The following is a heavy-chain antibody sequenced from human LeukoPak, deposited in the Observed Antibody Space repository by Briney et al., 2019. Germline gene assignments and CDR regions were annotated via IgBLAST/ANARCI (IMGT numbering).Heavy chain of an antibody. J-gene: IGHJ6*03. CDR2: ISYDGSNK. V-gene: IGHV3-30-3*01. D-gene: IGHD1-1*01. CDR1: GFTFSSYA. Sequence: GGSLRLSCAASGFTFSSYAMHWVRQAPGKGLEWVAVISYDGSNKYYADSVKGRFTISRDNSKNTLYLQMNSLRAEDTAVYYCARGDPNDILDYYYYMDVWGKGTTVTVSS. CDR3: ARGDPNDILDYYYYMDV.